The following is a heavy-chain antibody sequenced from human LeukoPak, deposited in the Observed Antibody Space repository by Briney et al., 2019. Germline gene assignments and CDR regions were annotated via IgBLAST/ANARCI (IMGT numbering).Heavy chain of an antibody. CDR2: IHWNGGST. V-gene: IGHV3-20*04. Sequence: GGSLRLSCAASGFTFDDYGMSWVRQAPGKGLEWVSGIHWNGGSTGYADSVKGRFTISRDNAKNSLYLQMNSLRAEDTALYYCARVPSVVVPGRDEYYFDYWGQGTLVTVSS. J-gene: IGHJ4*02. D-gene: IGHD2-2*01. CDR3: ARVPSVVVPGRDEYYFDY. CDR1: GFTFDDYG.